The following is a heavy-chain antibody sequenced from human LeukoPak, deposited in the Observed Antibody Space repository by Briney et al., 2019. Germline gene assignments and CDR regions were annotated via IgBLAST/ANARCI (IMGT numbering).Heavy chain of an antibody. CDR2: ISGSGDIT. CDR3: AKVTGGDMITYGGVDY. J-gene: IGHJ4*02. CDR1: GFPFSSYA. D-gene: IGHD3-16*01. V-gene: IGHV3-23*01. Sequence: GGSLRLSCAASGFPFSSYAMTWVRQAPGKGLEWVSAISGSGDITYYAGSVKGRFTISRDNSKNTLFLQMDSLRVEDTAVHYCAKVTGGDMITYGGVDYWGQGTLVTVSS.